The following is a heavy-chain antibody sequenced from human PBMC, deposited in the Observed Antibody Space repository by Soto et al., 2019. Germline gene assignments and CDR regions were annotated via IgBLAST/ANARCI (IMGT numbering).Heavy chain of an antibody. CDR3: GRDNTAARLAYWYFDL. D-gene: IGHD6-6*01. CDR2: ISAYNGNT. J-gene: IGHJ2*01. Sequence: QVQLVQSGAEVKKPGASVKVSCKASGYTFTSYGISWVRQAPGQGLEWMGWISAYNGNTNYAQKRQGRVTMTTDTSTSTAYMELRSLRSDATAANYCGRDNTAARLAYWYFDLWGRGTLVTVSS. CDR1: GYTFTSYG. V-gene: IGHV1-18*01.